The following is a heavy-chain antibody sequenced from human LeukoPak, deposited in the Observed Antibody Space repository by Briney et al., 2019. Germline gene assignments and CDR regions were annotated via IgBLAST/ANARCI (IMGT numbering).Heavy chain of an antibody. Sequence: ASVKVSCKASGYTLTDYYMHWVRQAPGQGLEWMGRINPNSGGTNYAQKFQGRVTITADESTSTAYMELSSLRSEDTAVYYCAEGSRDYDFWGGYFDYWGQGTLVTVSS. CDR1: GYTLTDYY. CDR2: INPNSGGT. V-gene: IGHV1-2*06. CDR3: AEGSRDYDFWGGYFDY. J-gene: IGHJ4*02. D-gene: IGHD3-3*01.